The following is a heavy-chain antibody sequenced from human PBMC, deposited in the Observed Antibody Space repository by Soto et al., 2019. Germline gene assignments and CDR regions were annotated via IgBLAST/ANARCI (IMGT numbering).Heavy chain of an antibody. CDR1: GESISSSSYY. CDR2: IYYSGRT. J-gene: IGHJ4*02. Sequence: SETLSLTCIVSGESISSSSYYWGWIRQSPGKGLEWIGSIYYSGRTYYNPSFKSRVTISIDTSKNQFSLKLSSVTATDTAVYYCARQRTTVVTQAYFDHWGQGALVTVSS. CDR3: ARQRTTVVTQAYFDH. V-gene: IGHV4-39*01. D-gene: IGHD2-21*02.